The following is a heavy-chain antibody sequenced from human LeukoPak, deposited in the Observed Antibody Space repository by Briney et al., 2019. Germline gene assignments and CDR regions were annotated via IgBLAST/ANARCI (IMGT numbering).Heavy chain of an antibody. V-gene: IGHV1-2*02. J-gene: IGHJ4*02. CDR2: INPNSGGT. CDR3: ARSLRATYLDY. Sequence: ASVTVSCKASGYTFTGYYMHWVRQAPGQGREWMGWINPNSGGTNYAQKFQGRVTVTRDTSISTAYMELSRLRSDDTAVYYCARSLRATYLDYWGQGTLVTVSS. CDR1: GYTFTGYY. D-gene: IGHD5-12*01.